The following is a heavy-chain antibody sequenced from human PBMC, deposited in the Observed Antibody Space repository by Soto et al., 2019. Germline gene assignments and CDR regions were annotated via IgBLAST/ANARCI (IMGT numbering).Heavy chain of an antibody. Sequence: GGSLRLSCAASGFTFSSYSMNWVRQAPGKGLEWVSSISSSSSYIYYADSVKGRFTISRDNAKNSLYLQMNSLRAEDTAVYYCARLNVEMATMDYWGQGTLVTVSS. CDR2: ISSSSSYI. CDR1: GFTFSSYS. V-gene: IGHV3-21*01. CDR3: ARLNVEMATMDY. D-gene: IGHD5-12*01. J-gene: IGHJ4*02.